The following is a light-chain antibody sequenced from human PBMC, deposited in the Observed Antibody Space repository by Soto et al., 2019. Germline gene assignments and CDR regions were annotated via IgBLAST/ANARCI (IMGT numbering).Light chain of an antibody. CDR3: QHYNSYSEA. CDR1: QSISSW. J-gene: IGKJ1*01. V-gene: IGKV1-5*03. CDR2: KAS. Sequence: DIQVTQSPSTVSASVGDRVTITCRASQSISSWLAWYQLKPGKAPKLLIYKASTLKSGVPSRFSGSGSGTEFTLTISSLQPDDFATYYCQHYNSYSEAFGQGTKVDIK.